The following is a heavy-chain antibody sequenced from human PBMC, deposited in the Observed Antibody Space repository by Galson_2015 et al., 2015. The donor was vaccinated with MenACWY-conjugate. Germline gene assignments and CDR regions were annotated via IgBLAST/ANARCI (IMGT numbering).Heavy chain of an antibody. V-gene: IGHV3-13*01. CDR2: ISTGGGT. CDR3: VRGFLSRDKWNGLGLDV. CDR1: GFTFSNYD. D-gene: IGHD1-20*01. J-gene: IGHJ6*04. Sequence: SLRLSCAASGFTFSNYDMHWVREERGKGLEWVSGISTGGGTYYSGSVKGRFTISRENAKNSLYLQMDSLRPGDTAIYYCVRGFLSRDKWNGLGLDVWGKGTTVIVSS.